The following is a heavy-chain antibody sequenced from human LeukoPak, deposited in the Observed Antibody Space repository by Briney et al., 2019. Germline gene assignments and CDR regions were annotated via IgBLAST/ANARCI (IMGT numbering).Heavy chain of an antibody. Sequence: ASVKVSCKASGGTFSSYTISWVRQAPGQGLEWMGRIIPILGIANYAQKFQGRVTITADKSTSTAYMELSSLRSEDTAVYYCANGEGVATILAPDGWGQGTLVAVSS. J-gene: IGHJ4*02. D-gene: IGHD5-12*01. V-gene: IGHV1-69*02. CDR3: ANGEGVATILAPDG. CDR1: GGTFSSYT. CDR2: IIPILGIA.